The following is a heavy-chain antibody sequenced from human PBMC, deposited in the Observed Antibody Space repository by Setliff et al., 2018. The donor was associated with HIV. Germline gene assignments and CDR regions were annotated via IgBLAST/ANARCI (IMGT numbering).Heavy chain of an antibody. Sequence: SETLSLTCTVSGGSLSGTNYSWGWIRRPPGKGRECIASMYYPGSDTTYYNPHLKIRVTISVDMSKNQVSLKLSSVTAADTAVYYCAGRMSSGSYYDYWGQGTLVTVSS. D-gene: IGHD1-26*01. CDR1: GGSLSGTNYS. CDR2: MYYPGSDTT. J-gene: IGHJ4*02. V-gene: IGHV4-39*01. CDR3: AGRMSSGSYYDY.